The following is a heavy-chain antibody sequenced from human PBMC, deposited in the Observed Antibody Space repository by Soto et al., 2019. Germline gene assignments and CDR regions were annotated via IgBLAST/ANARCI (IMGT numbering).Heavy chain of an antibody. CDR2: VSPGGDRT. D-gene: IGHD6-6*01. V-gene: IGHV3-23*01. Sequence: EVQLLESGGDLIQPGGSLRLSCGTSGFTFSNYGMYWVRQAPGKGLEWVSGVSPGGDRTYSTDSVRGRFTPSRDNFKDILYLQMNSLSAEDTAVYYCTIRAYSSSSYFDYWGRGTLVTVSS. CDR1: GFTFSNYG. CDR3: TIRAYSSSSYFDY. J-gene: IGHJ4*02.